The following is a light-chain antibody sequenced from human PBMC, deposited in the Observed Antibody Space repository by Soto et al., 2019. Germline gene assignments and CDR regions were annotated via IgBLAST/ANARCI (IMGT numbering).Light chain of an antibody. V-gene: IGLV2-14*03. CDR1: SSDVGGYNY. CDR2: DVS. CDR3: CSYTSSGTLV. J-gene: IGLJ3*02. Sequence: QSALTQPASVSGSPGQSITISCTGTSSDVGGYNYVSWYQHHPGKAPKLMIYDVSNRPSGVSNRFSGSKSGNTASLTISGLQAEDEAHYYCCSYTSSGTLVFGGGTKLTVL.